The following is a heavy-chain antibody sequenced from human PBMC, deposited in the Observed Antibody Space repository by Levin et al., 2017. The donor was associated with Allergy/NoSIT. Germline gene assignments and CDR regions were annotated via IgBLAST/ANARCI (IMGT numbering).Heavy chain of an antibody. V-gene: IGHV3-30*03. J-gene: IGHJ4*02. D-gene: IGHD3-10*01. Sequence: HPGGSLRLSCAASGFTLSSFGMHWVRQAPGKGLEWVAIISSDGNDKYYADSVKGRFTISRDISQETLYLQMNNVRPEDTAVYYCARGSTFDYWGQGTLVTVSS. CDR3: ARGSTFDY. CDR2: ISSDGNDK. CDR1: GFTLSSFG.